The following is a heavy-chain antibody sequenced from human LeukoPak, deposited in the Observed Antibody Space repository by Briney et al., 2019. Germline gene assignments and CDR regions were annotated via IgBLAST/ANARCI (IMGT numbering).Heavy chain of an antibody. CDR2: ISYSGST. D-gene: IGHD3-9*01. CDR3: ARVLTRNWFDP. CDR1: GGSINSGGYY. Sequence: SETLSLTCTVSGGSINSGGYYWSWIRQHPGKGLECMAFISYSGSTYYNPSLKSRVNISIDTSKNQFSLKLTSVTAADTALYYCARVLTRNWFDPWGQGALVTVSS. V-gene: IGHV4-31*03. J-gene: IGHJ5*02.